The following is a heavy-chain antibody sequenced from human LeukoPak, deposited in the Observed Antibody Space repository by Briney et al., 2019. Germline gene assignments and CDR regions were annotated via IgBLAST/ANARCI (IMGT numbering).Heavy chain of an antibody. V-gene: IGHV3-48*02. CDR2: ISSDSRTI. Sequence: PGGSLRLSCAASGFTFSSYSMNWVRQAPGKGLEWVPYISSDSRTIYYADSVKGRFTISRDNAKNSLYLQMKSLRDEDTAVYYCARYGSGTSYITNYFDYWGQGTLVTVSS. CDR3: ARYGSGTSYITNYFDY. CDR1: GFTFSSYS. D-gene: IGHD3-10*01. J-gene: IGHJ4*02.